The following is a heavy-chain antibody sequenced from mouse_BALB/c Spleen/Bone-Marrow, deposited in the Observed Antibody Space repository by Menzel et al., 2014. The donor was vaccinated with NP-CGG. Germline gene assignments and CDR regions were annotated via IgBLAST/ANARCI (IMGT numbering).Heavy chain of an antibody. D-gene: IGHD2-4*01. CDR1: GYTFTGYV. CDR3: GREGGLRRGDYYVMDY. J-gene: IGHJ4*01. Sequence: EVQVVESGPELVKPGASVKMSCKASGYTFTGYVMHWVKQKPGQGLEWIGYINPYSDGTKYNEKFKGKATLTSDKSSSTAFKELRRPNSEDSAVYFCGREGGLRRGDYYVMDYWGQGTSVTVSS. V-gene: IGHV1-14*01. CDR2: INPYSDGT.